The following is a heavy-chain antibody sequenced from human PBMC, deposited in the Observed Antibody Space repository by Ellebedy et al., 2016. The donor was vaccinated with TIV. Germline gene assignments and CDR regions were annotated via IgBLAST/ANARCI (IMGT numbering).Heavy chain of an antibody. CDR3: TRQLYSSSSHYYYYGMDV. V-gene: IGHV3-73*01. D-gene: IGHD6-6*01. J-gene: IGHJ6*02. CDR2: IRSKANSYAT. Sequence: PGGSLRLSCAASGFTFSGSAIHWVRQASGKGLESVGRIRSKANSYATTYTASVKGRFTISRDDSKKMAYLQMNSLKTEDTAVYYCTRQLYSSSSHYYYYGMDVWGQGTTVTVSS. CDR1: GFTFSGSA.